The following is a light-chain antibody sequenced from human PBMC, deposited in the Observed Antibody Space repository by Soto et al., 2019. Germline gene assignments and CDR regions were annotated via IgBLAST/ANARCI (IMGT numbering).Light chain of an antibody. CDR2: DAS. J-gene: IGKJ4*01. CDR3: QQYNSYPLT. CDR1: QAIGSW. V-gene: IGKV1D-16*01. Sequence: DIQMTQSPSSLSASVGDRVTITCRASQAIGSWLAWYQQKPGKAPTSLIYDASNLQTEVRSRFSGSGSGTDFTLTISGLQPEDSATYYCQQYNSYPLTFGGGTMVEIK.